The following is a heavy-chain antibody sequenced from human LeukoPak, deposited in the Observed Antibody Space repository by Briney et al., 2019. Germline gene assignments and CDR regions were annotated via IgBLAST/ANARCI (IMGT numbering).Heavy chain of an antibody. CDR2: IIPVLVST. Sequence: GASVKVSCKGSGGTLSNTVITWVRQAPGQGLEWMGRIIPVLVSTNYAPQFHARVTITADKPTNTAYMDLSSLTSEDTAVYFCATGTGGYNEHWGQGTLVTVSS. CDR1: GGTLSNTV. D-gene: IGHD5-24*01. V-gene: IGHV1-69*04. CDR3: ATGTGGYNEH. J-gene: IGHJ4*02.